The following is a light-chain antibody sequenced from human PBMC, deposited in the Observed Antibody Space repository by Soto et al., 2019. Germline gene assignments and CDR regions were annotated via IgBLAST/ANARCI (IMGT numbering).Light chain of an antibody. V-gene: IGKV1-39*01. CDR2: AAS. CDR3: QQSYSDPIT. CDR1: RNISSY. J-gene: IGKJ2*01. Sequence: DIQMTQSPSSLSPSVGDRVTIACRARRNISSYLNWYHQKPGKAPKLLIYAASSLQSGVPSRFSGSGSGTDFTLTISSLQPEDVAAYYCQQSYSDPITFGQGTKLEIK.